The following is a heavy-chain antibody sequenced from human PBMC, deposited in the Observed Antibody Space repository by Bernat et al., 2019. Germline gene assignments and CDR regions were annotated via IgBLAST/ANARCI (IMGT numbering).Heavy chain of an antibody. CDR1: GFTFSSYG. CDR2: ISYDGSNK. V-gene: IGHV3-30*18. CDR3: AKDLGEGPTYGMDV. Sequence: QLVESGGGVVQPGRSLRLSCAASGFTFSSYGMHWVRQAPGKGLEWVAVISYDGSNKYYADSMKGRFTISRDNSKNTLYLQMNSLRAEDTAVYYCAKDLGEGPTYGMDVWGQGTTVTVSS. D-gene: IGHD3-3*01. J-gene: IGHJ6*02.